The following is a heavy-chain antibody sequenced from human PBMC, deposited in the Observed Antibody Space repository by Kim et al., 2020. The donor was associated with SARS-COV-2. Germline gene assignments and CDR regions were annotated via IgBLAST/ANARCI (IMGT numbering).Heavy chain of an antibody. D-gene: IGHD1-1*01. Sequence: ASVKVSCKASGNTLTSHAMHWVRQAPGHRPEYMGWINTSTGNTQYSPKFEGRVTITTDPSTETASLDLSRLKPEDTAVYFCASLGGNDYRFCYW. CDR3: ASLGGNDYRFCYW. CDR1: GNTLTSHA. CDR2: INTSTGNT. J-gene: IGHJ2*01. V-gene: IGHV1-3*04.